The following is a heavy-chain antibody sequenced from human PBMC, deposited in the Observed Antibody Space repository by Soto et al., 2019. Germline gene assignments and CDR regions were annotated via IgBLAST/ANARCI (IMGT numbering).Heavy chain of an antibody. J-gene: IGHJ4*02. CDR2: MSYDGSHK. Sequence: SGGSLRLSCAASGFTFSRYGMHWVRQAPGKGLEWLTVMSYDGSHKEYADSVKGRFTISRDNSKNTLYLQMNSLRAEDTAVYYCAKLWPRSGSPRFYFDYWGQGTLVTVSS. CDR3: AKLWPRSGSPRFYFDY. CDR1: GFTFSRYG. V-gene: IGHV3-30*18. D-gene: IGHD1-26*01.